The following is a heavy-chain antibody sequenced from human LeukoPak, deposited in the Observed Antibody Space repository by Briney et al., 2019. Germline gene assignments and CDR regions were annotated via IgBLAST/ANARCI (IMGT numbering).Heavy chain of an antibody. CDR2: VNPNSGGT. CDR1: GYTFTGYY. D-gene: IGHD2-2*01. Sequence: GASVKVSCKASGYTFTGYYMHWVRQAPGQGLEWMGWVNPNSGGTNYAQKFQGRVTMTRDTSISTAYMELSRLRSDDTAVYYCASGVAYCSSTSCYFRGWFDPWGQGTLVTVSS. V-gene: IGHV1-2*02. CDR3: ASGVAYCSSTSCYFRGWFDP. J-gene: IGHJ5*02.